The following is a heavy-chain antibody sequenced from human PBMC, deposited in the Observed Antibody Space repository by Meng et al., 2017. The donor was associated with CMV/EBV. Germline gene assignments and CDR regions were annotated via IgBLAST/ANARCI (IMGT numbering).Heavy chain of an antibody. V-gene: IGHV3-30*03. Sequence: GESLKISCAASGFTFSNYWMHWVRQAPGKGLEWVAVISYDGSNKYYADSVKGRFTISRDNSKNTLYLQMNSLRAEDTAVYYCAREFFNWNYSVVAFDIWGQGTMVTVSS. CDR3: AREFFNWNYSVVAFDI. D-gene: IGHD1-7*01. CDR2: ISYDGSNK. CDR1: GFTFSNYW. J-gene: IGHJ3*02.